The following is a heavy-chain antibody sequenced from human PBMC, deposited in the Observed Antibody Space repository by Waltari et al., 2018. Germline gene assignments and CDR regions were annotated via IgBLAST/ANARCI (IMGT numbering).Heavy chain of an antibody. Sequence: QLQLQESGPGLVKPSETLSLTCTVSVGSISRTSYSWGCIRRPPGKGLASIGSIYYSGSTYYNPSLKSGVTISVDTSKHEFSLKLSSVTAADTAVYYCARGGFLEWLFLGAFDYWGQGTLVTVSS. CDR2: IYYSGST. CDR3: ARGGFLEWLFLGAFDY. V-gene: IGHV4-39*07. D-gene: IGHD3-3*01. CDR1: VGSISRTSYS. J-gene: IGHJ4*02.